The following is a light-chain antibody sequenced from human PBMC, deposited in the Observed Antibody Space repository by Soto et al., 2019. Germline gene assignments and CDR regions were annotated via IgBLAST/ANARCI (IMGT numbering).Light chain of an antibody. CDR3: QSYDSSLSRV. V-gene: IGLV1-40*01. Sequence: VLTQPPSVSGAPGQRVTISCTGSSSNIGAGYDVHWYQQLPGTAPKLLIYGNSNRPSGVPDRFSGSKSGTSASLAIAGLQAEDEADYYCQSYDSSLSRVFGTGTKVTVL. CDR1: SSNIGAGYD. CDR2: GNS. J-gene: IGLJ1*01.